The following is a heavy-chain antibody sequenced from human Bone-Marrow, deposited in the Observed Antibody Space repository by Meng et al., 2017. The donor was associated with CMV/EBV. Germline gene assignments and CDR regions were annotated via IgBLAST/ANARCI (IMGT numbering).Heavy chain of an antibody. V-gene: IGHV3-48*03. CDR2: ISSSGSTI. J-gene: IGHJ6*02. CDR3: ATPFVVVPAAILGYYGMDV. Sequence: GESLKISCAASGFTFSSYEMNWVRQAPGKGLEWVSYISSSGSTIYYADSAKGRFTISRDNAKNSLYLQMNSLRAEDTAVYYCATPFVVVPAAILGYYGMDVWGQGTTVTVSS. D-gene: IGHD2-2*02. CDR1: GFTFSSYE.